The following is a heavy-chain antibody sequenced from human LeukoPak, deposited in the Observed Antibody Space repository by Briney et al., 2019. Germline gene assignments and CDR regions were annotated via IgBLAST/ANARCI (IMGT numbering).Heavy chain of an antibody. J-gene: IGHJ4*02. CDR1: GGSISSGGNY. V-gene: IGHV4-31*03. CDR2: IYYVGNT. Sequence: SQTLSLTCTVSGGSISSGGNYWSWLRQLPGKGLEWIGYIYYVGNTNYNPSLKSRLSMSVDTSNNQFSLRLTSVTAADAAVYYCARVEVIGSTRYFDYWGQGAMVSVSS. D-gene: IGHD3-16*02. CDR3: ARVEVIGSTRYFDY.